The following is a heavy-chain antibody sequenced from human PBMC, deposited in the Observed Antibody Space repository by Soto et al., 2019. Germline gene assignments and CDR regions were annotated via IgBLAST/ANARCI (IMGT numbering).Heavy chain of an antibody. V-gene: IGHV4-59*01. CDR3: ASTYYGGNSH. D-gene: IGHD4-17*01. Sequence: SETLSLTCTVSGGSISSYYWSWIRQPPGKGLEWIGYIYYSGSTNYNPSLKSRVTISVDTSKNQFSLNLSSVTAADTAVYYCASTYYGGNSHWGQGTLVTVSS. CDR2: IYYSGST. J-gene: IGHJ4*02. CDR1: GGSISSYY.